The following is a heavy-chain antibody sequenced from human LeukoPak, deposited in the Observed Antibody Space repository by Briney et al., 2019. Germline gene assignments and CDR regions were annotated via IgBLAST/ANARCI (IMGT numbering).Heavy chain of an antibody. CDR3: TTDRPVGATTPPFDY. Sequence: PGGSLRLSCAASGFTFSNAWMSWVRQAPGKGLEWVGRIKSKTDGGTTDYAAPVKGRFTISRDDSKNTLYLQMNSLKTEDTAVYYCTTDRPVGATTPPFDYWGQGTLVTASS. V-gene: IGHV3-15*01. CDR1: GFTFSNAW. J-gene: IGHJ4*02. D-gene: IGHD1-26*01. CDR2: IKSKTDGGTT.